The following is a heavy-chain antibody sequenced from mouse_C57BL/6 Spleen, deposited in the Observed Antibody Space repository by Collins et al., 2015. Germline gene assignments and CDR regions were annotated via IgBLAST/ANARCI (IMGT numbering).Heavy chain of an antibody. CDR2: INPDSSTI. Sequence: EVKLLQSGGGLVQPGGSLKLSCAASGIDFSRYWMSWVRRAPGKGLEWIGEINPDSSTINYAPSLKDKFIISRDNAKNTLYLQMSKVRSEDTALYYCASDLGNYPFDYWGQGTTLTVSS. J-gene: IGHJ2*01. CDR3: ASDLGNYPFDY. V-gene: IGHV4-1*01. D-gene: IGHD2-1*01. CDR1: GIDFSRYW.